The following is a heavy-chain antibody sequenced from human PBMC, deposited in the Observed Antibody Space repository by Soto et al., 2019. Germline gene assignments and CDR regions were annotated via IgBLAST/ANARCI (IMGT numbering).Heavy chain of an antibody. D-gene: IGHD2-15*01. CDR1: GGSISSGDYY. CDR3: ARGKVVAMLLTLAP. CDR2: IYYSGST. Sequence: QVQLQESGPGLVKPSQTLSLTCTVSGGSISSGDYYWNWIRQPPGKGLAWIGYIYYSGSTYYNPSLKSRVTISVDTSKNEFSLKLSSVTAADTAVYYCARGKVVAMLLTLAPWGQGTLVTVSS. J-gene: IGHJ5*02. V-gene: IGHV4-30-4*01.